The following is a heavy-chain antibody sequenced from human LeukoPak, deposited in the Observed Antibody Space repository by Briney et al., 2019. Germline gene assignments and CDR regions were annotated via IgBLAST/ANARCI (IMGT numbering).Heavy chain of an antibody. Sequence: GESLQISCKDPAYSFTKNWIGWVRQVPGKGLEWMGIIYPADSDTTYSPSFQGQVTISADKSISTAYPQCSSLKASDTAIYYCARGRMGSVSFDPWGQGTLVTVSS. V-gene: IGHV5-51*01. CDR2: IYPADSDT. CDR3: ARGRMGSVSFDP. D-gene: IGHD3-10*01. J-gene: IGHJ5*02. CDR1: AYSFTKNW.